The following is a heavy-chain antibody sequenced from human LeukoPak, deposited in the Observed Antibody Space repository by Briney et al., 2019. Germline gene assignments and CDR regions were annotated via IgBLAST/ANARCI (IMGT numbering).Heavy chain of an antibody. D-gene: IGHD3-22*01. J-gene: IGHJ4*02. V-gene: IGHV4-34*01. CDR3: ARGRTAYYYDSSGYYSY. Sequence: SETLSLTCAVYGGSFSGYYWSWIRQPPGKGLEWIGEINHSGSTNYNPSLKSRVTISVDTSKNQFSLKLSSVTAADTAVYYCARGRTAYYYDSSGYYSYWGQGTLVTVSS. CDR2: INHSGST. CDR1: GGSFSGYY.